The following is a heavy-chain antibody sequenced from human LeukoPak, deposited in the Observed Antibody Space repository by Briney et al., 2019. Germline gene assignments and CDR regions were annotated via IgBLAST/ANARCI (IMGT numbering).Heavy chain of an antibody. D-gene: IGHD1/OR15-1a*01. CDR1: AHSFANDW. Sequence: GESLKISCKGSAHSFANDWIGWVRQMPGKGLEWMGIIYASNSDTKYSPSFQGQVTITVDKSISTAYLQWSSLQASDTAMYYCAWTHNGNNRWDYWGQVTLVTVSS. CDR2: IYASNSDT. CDR3: AWTHNGNNRWDY. J-gene: IGHJ4*02. V-gene: IGHV5-51*01.